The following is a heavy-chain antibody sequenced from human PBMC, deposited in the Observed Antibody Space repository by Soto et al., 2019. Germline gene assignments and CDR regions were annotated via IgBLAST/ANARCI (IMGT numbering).Heavy chain of an antibody. J-gene: IGHJ6*02. Sequence: LRLSCAASGFAFSNYNMNWVRQAPGKGLEWVSHIGGARSTAIYYADSVKGRFTIPRDNAENSLFLQMNSLRDEDTAVYYCARDFGYDDVWGQGTTVTVSS. CDR1: GFAFSNYN. V-gene: IGHV3-48*02. CDR2: IGGARSTAI. CDR3: ARDFGYDDV. D-gene: IGHD3-22*01.